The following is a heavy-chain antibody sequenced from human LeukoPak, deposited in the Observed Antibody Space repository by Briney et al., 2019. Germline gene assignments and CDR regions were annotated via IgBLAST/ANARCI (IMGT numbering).Heavy chain of an antibody. J-gene: IGHJ4*02. CDR3: SKGRGSTLTNIDF. CDR1: GFAFSSFA. V-gene: IGHV3-23*01. Sequence: GGSLRLSCAASGFAFSSFAMTWVRQSPGKGLEWVSSVSDSGVNTYYAGSVRGRFTDSRDNFKNILYLQMNSLTVEDTAFYYCSKGRGSTLTNIDFWGQGALVTVSS. CDR2: VSDSGVNT. D-gene: IGHD4-11*01.